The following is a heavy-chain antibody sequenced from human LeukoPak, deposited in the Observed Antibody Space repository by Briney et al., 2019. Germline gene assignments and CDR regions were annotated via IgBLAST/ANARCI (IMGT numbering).Heavy chain of an antibody. J-gene: IGHJ5*02. Sequence: GASVKVSCKASGYTFTSYYMHWVRQAPGQGLEWMGIINPSGGSTSYAQKFQGRVTMTRDTSTSTVYMELSSLRSEDTAVYYCARGLVIQLWSENTNWFDPWGQGTLVTVS. CDR1: GYTFTSYY. D-gene: IGHD5-18*01. V-gene: IGHV1-46*01. CDR2: INPSGGST. CDR3: ARGLVIQLWSENTNWFDP.